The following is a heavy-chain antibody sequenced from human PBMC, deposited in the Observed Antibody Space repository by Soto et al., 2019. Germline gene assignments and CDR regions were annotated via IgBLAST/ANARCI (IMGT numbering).Heavy chain of an antibody. CDR3: ARDGAIFGVVIIYYYGMDV. J-gene: IGHJ6*02. CDR1: GYTFTSYG. Sequence: ASVKVSCKASGYTFTSYGISWVRQAPGQGLEWMGWISAYNGNTNYAQKLQGRVTMTTDTSTSTAYMELRSLRSDDTAVYYCARDGAIFGVVIIYYYGMDVWGQGTTVTVSS. CDR2: ISAYNGNT. D-gene: IGHD3-3*01. V-gene: IGHV1-18*01.